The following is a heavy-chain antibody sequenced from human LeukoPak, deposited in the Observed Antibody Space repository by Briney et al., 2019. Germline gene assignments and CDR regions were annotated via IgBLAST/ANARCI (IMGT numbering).Heavy chain of an antibody. D-gene: IGHD6-13*01. CDR1: GYTFTNYW. CDR3: AKWAAAGTKANWFDP. CDR2: IYPGDSDT. V-gene: IGHV5-51*01. Sequence: GESLKISCKGSGYTFTNYWIGWVRQMPGKGLEWMGIIYPGDSDTRYSPSFQGQVTISADKSISTAYLQWSSLKASDTAMYYCAKWAAAGTKANWFDPWGQGTLVTVSS. J-gene: IGHJ5*02.